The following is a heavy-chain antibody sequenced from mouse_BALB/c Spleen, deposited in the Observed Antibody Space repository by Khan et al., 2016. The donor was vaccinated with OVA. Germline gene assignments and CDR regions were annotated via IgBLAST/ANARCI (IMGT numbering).Heavy chain of an antibody. CDR2: INPKNGGT. J-gene: IGHJ4*01. CDR1: GYTFPEYT. CDR3: ARDAGRY. D-gene: IGHD3-3*01. Sequence: ILLVQSGPELVKPGASVKISCKTSGYTFPEYTVHWVKQSLGKSLDWIGVINPKNGGTAYNQKFKGKATLTVDKSSSTAYMEFRSLTSEDSAVYYCARDAGRYWGQGTSVTVAS. V-gene: IGHV1-18*01.